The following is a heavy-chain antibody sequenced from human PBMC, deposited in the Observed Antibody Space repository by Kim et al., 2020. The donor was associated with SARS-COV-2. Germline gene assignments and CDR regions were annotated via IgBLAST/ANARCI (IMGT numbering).Heavy chain of an antibody. V-gene: IGHV3-21*01. J-gene: IGHJ6*02. CDR3: ARDGCSGGSCYSVVEVPLYYYYGMDV. D-gene: IGHD2-15*01. CDR2: ISSSSSYI. Sequence: GGSLRLSCAASGFTFSSYSMNWVRQAPGKGLEWVSSISSSSSYIYYADSVKGRFTISRDNAKNSLYLQMNSLRAEDTAVYYCARDGCSGGSCYSVVEVPLYYYYGMDVWGQGTTVTVSS. CDR1: GFTFSSYS.